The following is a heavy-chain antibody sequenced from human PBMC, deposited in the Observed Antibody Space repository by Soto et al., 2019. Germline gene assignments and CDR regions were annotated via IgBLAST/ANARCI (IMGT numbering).Heavy chain of an antibody. CDR2: INPNSGGT. CDR3: ARSLLDEYSSSWRSAYYGMDV. Sequence: QVQLVQSGAEVKKPGASVKVSCKASGFTFSAYYIYWVRQAPGQGLEWIGWINPNSGGTNNAQKFQGRVTMTRDTSNSSVYMELIALIPDDTAVYYCARSLLDEYSSSWRSAYYGMDVWGQGTTVTVSS. V-gene: IGHV1-2*02. CDR1: GFTFSAYY. D-gene: IGHD6-13*01. J-gene: IGHJ6*02.